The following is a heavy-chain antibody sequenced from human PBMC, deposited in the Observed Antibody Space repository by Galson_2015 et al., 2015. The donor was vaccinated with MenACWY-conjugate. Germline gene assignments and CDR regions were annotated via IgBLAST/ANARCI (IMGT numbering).Heavy chain of an antibody. Sequence: SLRLSCAASGFAFSGYAMHWVRQPPGKGLEWVAIIWYDGTNKYYADSVKGRFTISRNNSKNTLYLQMNSLRAEDTAVYYCAGDLTTCYFDYWGQETLVTVSS. CDR1: GFAFSGYA. CDR3: AGDLTTCYFDY. CDR2: IWYDGTNK. D-gene: IGHD4/OR15-4a*01. J-gene: IGHJ4*02. V-gene: IGHV3-33*01.